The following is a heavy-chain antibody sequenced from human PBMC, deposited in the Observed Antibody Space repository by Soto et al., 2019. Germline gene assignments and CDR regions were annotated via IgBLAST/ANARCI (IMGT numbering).Heavy chain of an antibody. D-gene: IGHD5-12*01. CDR2: IKQDGSGK. CDR1: GFTFSSYW. V-gene: IGHV3-7*03. J-gene: IGHJ4*02. Sequence: GGSLRLSCAASGFTFSSYWMSWVRQAPGKGLEWVANIKQDGSGKYYVDSVKGRFTISRDNAKNSLYLQMNSLRAEDTAVYYCARDLGWPIVATTLDYWGQGTLVTVSS. CDR3: ARDLGWPIVATTLDY.